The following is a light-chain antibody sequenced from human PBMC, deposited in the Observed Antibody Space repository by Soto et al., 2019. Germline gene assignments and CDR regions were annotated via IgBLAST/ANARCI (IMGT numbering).Light chain of an antibody. V-gene: IGKV4-1*01. J-gene: IGKJ3*01. CDR3: QQYFSIPFT. Sequence: DIVMTQSPDSLAVSLGERATINCKSSQSVLYSSNNKDYLAWYQQKPEQPPKLLIYWASTRESGVPDRFSGGGSGTDFTLTISSLQAEDVAVYYCQQYFSIPFTFGPGTKVDIK. CDR1: QSVLYSSNNKDY. CDR2: WAS.